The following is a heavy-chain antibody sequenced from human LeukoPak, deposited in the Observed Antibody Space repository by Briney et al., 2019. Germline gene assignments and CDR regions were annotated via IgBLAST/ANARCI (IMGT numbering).Heavy chain of an antibody. CDR2: IGQDGRDK. D-gene: IGHD7-27*01. Sequence: GGSLRLSCAASGFTFSDYWMSWVRQAPGKGLEWVATIGQDGRDKFSVDSVKGRFTISRDNARNSMYLQMKSLRVEDTAVYYCAKTSLGWLDPWGQGALVTVSS. CDR1: GFTFSDYW. CDR3: AKTSLGWLDP. J-gene: IGHJ5*02. V-gene: IGHV3-7*01.